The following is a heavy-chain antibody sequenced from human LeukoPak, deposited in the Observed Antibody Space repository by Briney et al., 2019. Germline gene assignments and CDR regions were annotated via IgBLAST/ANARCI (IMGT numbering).Heavy chain of an antibody. J-gene: IGHJ4*02. CDR1: GVSISSSNSY. V-gene: IGHV4-39*01. Sequence: SETLSLTCTVSGVSISSSNSYWGWIRQPPGKGPEWIGSIYYSGNTYYNASLKSQVSIPIDTSKNQFSLRLTSVTAADTAVYYCARQTGSGLFILPGGQGTLVTVSS. D-gene: IGHD3/OR15-3a*01. CDR2: IYYSGNT. CDR3: ARQTGSGLFILP.